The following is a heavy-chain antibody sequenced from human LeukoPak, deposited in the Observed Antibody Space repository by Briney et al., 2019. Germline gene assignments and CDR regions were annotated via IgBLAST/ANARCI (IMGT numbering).Heavy chain of an antibody. CDR3: AKGVHKLNYDFWSGYYPPIYFDY. Sequence: GGSLRLSCAASGFTFSSYAMSWVRQAPGKGLEWVSAISGSGGSTYYADSVKGRFTISRDNSRNTLYLHMNGLRAEDTALYYCAKGVHKLNYDFWSGYYPPIYFDYWGQGTLVTVSS. D-gene: IGHD3-3*01. V-gene: IGHV3-23*01. CDR2: ISGSGGST. CDR1: GFTFSSYA. J-gene: IGHJ4*02.